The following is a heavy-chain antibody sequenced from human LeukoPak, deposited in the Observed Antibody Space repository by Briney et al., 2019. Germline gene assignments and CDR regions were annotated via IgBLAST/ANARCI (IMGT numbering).Heavy chain of an antibody. Sequence: GGSLTLSCAASGFTFSNFRMSWLRQAPGKGLEWVADIKEDGSEKYYVDSMKGRFTISRDNAKNSLYLQLNSLRADDTAVYYCARSWAHHDYWGQGTLVTVSS. D-gene: IGHD6-13*01. J-gene: IGHJ4*02. CDR1: GFTFSNFR. CDR2: IKEDGSEK. V-gene: IGHV3-7*01. CDR3: ARSWAHHDY.